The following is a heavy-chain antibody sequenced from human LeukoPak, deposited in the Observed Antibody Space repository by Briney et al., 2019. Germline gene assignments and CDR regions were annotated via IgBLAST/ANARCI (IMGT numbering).Heavy chain of an antibody. J-gene: IGHJ4*02. D-gene: IGHD2-2*03. CDR3: AKDQCTRASCDGYPGH. V-gene: IGHV3-30*02. Sequence: GGSLRLSCAASGFTFSNYGMDWVRQGPGKRLEWVAFIRYDGSNQYYTDSVKGRFTISRDNSKNTLYLQMNSLRPEDTAVYYCAKDQCTRASCDGYPGHWGQGTLVTVSS. CDR1: GFTFSNYG. CDR2: IRYDGSNQ.